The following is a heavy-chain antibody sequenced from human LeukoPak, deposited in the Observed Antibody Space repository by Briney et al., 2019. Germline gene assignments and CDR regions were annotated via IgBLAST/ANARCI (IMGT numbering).Heavy chain of an antibody. CDR3: ARDRWFAELFRLDY. J-gene: IGHJ4*02. CDR2: ITSGSSYI. Sequence: GGSLRLSCAASGFTFSSYNMNWVRQAPGKGLEWVSSITSGSSYIYYADSVKGRFTISRDNAKNTLYLQMNSLRAEDTAVYYCARDRWFAELFRLDYWGQGTLVTVSS. D-gene: IGHD3-10*01. CDR1: GFTFSSYN. V-gene: IGHV3-21*01.